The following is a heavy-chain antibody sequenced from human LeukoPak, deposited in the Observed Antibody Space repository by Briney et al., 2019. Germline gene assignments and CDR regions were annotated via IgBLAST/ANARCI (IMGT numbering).Heavy chain of an antibody. CDR2: IYYSGST. Sequence: SESLSLTCTVSGSSISSYYRSWIRQPPGKGLEWIEYIYYSGSTNYNPSLKSRVTISVDTSKNQFSLKLSSVTAADTAVYYCARGMVSFGRIHRNWFDPWGQGTLVTVSS. J-gene: IGHJ5*02. CDR1: GSSISSYY. CDR3: ARGMVSFGRIHRNWFDP. D-gene: IGHD3/OR15-3a*01. V-gene: IGHV4-59*01.